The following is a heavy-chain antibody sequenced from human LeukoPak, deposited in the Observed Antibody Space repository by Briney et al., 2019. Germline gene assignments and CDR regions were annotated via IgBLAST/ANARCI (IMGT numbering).Heavy chain of an antibody. CDR3: ATNGRITIFGVANQFFDY. Sequence: SSETLSLTCTVSGGSISSSSYYWGWIRQPPGKGLEWIGSIYYSGSTYYNPSLKSRVTISVDTSKNQFSLKLSSVTAADTAVYYCATNGRITIFGVANQFFDYWGQGTLVTVSS. J-gene: IGHJ4*02. D-gene: IGHD3-3*01. CDR1: GGSISSSSYY. CDR2: IYYSGST. V-gene: IGHV4-39*01.